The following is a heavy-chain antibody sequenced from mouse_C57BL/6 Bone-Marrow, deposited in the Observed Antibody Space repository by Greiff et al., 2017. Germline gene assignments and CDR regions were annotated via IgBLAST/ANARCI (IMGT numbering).Heavy chain of an antibody. V-gene: IGHV1-59*01. J-gene: IGHJ1*03. CDR2: IDPSDSYT. Sequence: VQLQQPGAELVRPGTSVKLSCKASGYTFTSYWMHWVKQRPGQSLEWIGVIDPSDSYTNYNQKFKGKATLTVDTSSSTAYMQLSSLTSEDSAVYYCARDYYGSSQGYFDVWGTGTTVTVSS. CDR3: ARDYYGSSQGYFDV. D-gene: IGHD1-1*01. CDR1: GYTFTSYW.